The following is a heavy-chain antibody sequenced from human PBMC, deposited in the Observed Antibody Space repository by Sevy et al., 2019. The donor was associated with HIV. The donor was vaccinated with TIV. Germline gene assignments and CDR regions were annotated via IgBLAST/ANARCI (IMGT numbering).Heavy chain of an antibody. CDR1: GGSISGYY. CDR2: IYYTKTT. CDR3: ARATPDLYYGMDV. J-gene: IGHJ6*02. Sequence: SETLSLTCTVSGGSISGYYRTWIRQPPGKGLEWIGYIYYTKTTNYNPTLMSRVTISEDTSKNQFSLKLTSVTAADTAIYYCARATPDLYYGMDVWGQGTTVTVSS. V-gene: IGHV4-59*01.